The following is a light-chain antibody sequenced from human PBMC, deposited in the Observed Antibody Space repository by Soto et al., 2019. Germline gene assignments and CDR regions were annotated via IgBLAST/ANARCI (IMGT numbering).Light chain of an antibody. V-gene: IGKV1-5*01. CDR2: DAS. CDR1: QSISSW. CDR3: QQYNSFPLT. J-gene: IGKJ4*01. Sequence: DIQMTQSPSTLSASVGDRVTITCRASQSISSWLAWYQQKPGKAPKLLIYDASSLESGVPSRFSGSGSGTEYTLTISSLQPDDFATYYCQQYNSFPLTFGGGTKVEIK.